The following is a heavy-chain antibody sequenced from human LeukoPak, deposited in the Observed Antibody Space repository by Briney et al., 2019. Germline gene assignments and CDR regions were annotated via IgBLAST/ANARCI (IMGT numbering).Heavy chain of an antibody. CDR3: VKGQFGSSWYSYFDY. Sequence: GGSLRLSCTASGFTFSSYAMHWVRQAPGKGLEYVSAISSNGGSTYYTDSVKGRFTISRDNSKNTLDLQMSSLRPEDTAVYYCVKGQFGSSWYSYFDYWGQGTPVTVSS. CDR1: GFTFSSYA. J-gene: IGHJ4*02. V-gene: IGHV3-64D*06. CDR2: ISSNGGST. D-gene: IGHD6-13*01.